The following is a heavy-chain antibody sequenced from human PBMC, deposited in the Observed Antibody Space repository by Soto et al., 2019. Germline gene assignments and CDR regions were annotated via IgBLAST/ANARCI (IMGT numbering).Heavy chain of an antibody. CDR3: ARSAVYVWFQH. J-gene: IGHJ1*01. Sequence: ASVNVSCKASGYTFTRYAMHWVRQAPGQRLEWMGWINAGNGNTKYSQKFQGRVTITRDTSASTAYMELSSLRSEDTAVYYCARSAVYVWFQHWGQGTLVTVSS. D-gene: IGHD2-8*01. CDR2: INAGNGNT. CDR1: GYTFTRYA. V-gene: IGHV1-3*01.